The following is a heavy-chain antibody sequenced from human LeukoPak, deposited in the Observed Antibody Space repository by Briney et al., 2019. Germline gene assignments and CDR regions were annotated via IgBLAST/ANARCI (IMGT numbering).Heavy chain of an antibody. Sequence: GGSLRLSCAASGFTFSTYWMTWVRQAPGKGLEWVANIKPDGSEKYYVDSVKGRFTISRDNSKNTLYLQMNSLRTEDTAVYYCAKRRESGIGSLYYFDYWGQGTLVTVSS. D-gene: IGHD3-10*01. CDR2: IKPDGSEK. J-gene: IGHJ4*02. CDR3: AKRRESGIGSLYYFDY. V-gene: IGHV3-7*03. CDR1: GFTFSTYW.